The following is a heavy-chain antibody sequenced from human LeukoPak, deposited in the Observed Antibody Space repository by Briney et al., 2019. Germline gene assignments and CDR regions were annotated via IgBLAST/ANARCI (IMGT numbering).Heavy chain of an antibody. V-gene: IGHV1-69*10. D-gene: IGHD6-19*01. J-gene: IGHJ5*02. CDR1: GGTFSSYA. Sequence: ASVRVSCTASGGTFSSYAISWVRQAPGQGLEWVGRIIPILGIANYAQKLQGRVTITADKSTSTAYMELSSLRSEDTAVYYCARGVGVADTGWFDPWGQGTLVTVSS. CDR2: IIPILGIA. CDR3: ARGVGVADTGWFDP.